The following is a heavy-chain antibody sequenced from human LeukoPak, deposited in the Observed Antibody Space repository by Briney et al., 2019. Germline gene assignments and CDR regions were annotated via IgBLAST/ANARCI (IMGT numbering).Heavy chain of an antibody. CDR2: ISSDGNKK. J-gene: IGHJ4*02. D-gene: IGHD4-23*01. V-gene: IGHV3-30*04. CDR1: GFTFSNYA. Sequence: GGSLRLSCAAPGFTFSNYAIHWVRQAPGKGLEWVAVISSDGNKKDYADSVKGRLTISRDNSKNTLYLQMNSLRTEDTAVYYCARGAHKRDDYGGFFDYWGQGTLVTVSS. CDR3: ARGAHKRDDYGGFFDY.